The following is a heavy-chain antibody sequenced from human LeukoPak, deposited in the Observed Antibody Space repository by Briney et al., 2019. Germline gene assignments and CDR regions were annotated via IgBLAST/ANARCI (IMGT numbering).Heavy chain of an antibody. J-gene: IGHJ5*02. V-gene: IGHV4-61*02. CDR1: GGSISSGSYY. CDR3: ARGVYYYGSGSLNWFDP. D-gene: IGHD3-10*01. Sequence: PSETLSLTCTVSGGSISSGSYYWSWIRQPAGKGLEWIGRVYTSGSTNYNPSLESRVTISIDTSKNQFSLKLSSVTAADTAMYYCARGVYYYGSGSLNWFDPWGQGTLVTVSS. CDR2: VYTSGST.